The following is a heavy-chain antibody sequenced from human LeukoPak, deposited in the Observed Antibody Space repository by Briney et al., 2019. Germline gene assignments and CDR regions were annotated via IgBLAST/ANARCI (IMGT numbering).Heavy chain of an antibody. J-gene: IGHJ4*02. D-gene: IGHD4-17*01. V-gene: IGHV3-23*01. CDR1: GFTFSSYA. CDR3: AKVLNDYGDYYFDY. CDR2: ISGSGGST. Sequence: PGGSLRLSCAASGFTFSSYAMSWVRQAPGKGLEWVSAISGSGGSTYYADSVKGRFTISRDNTKNTLYLQMNSLRAEDTAVYYCAKVLNDYGDYYFDYWGQGTLVTVSS.